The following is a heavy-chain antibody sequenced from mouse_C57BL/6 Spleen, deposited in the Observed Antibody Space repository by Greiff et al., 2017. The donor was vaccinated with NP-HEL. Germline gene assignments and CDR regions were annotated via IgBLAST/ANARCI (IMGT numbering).Heavy chain of an antibody. CDR2: INPSTGGT. CDR3: AYGSSRPWFAY. Sequence: EVMLVESGPELVKPGASVKISCKASGYSFTGYYMNWVKQSPEKSLEWIGEINPSTGGTTYNQKFKAKATLTVDKSSSTAYMQLKSLTSEDSAVYYCAYGSSRPWFAYWGQGTLVTVSA. V-gene: IGHV1-42*01. J-gene: IGHJ3*01. CDR1: GYSFTGYY. D-gene: IGHD1-1*01.